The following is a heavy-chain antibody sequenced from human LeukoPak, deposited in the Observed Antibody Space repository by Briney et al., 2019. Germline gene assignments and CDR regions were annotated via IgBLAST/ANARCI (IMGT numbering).Heavy chain of an antibody. D-gene: IGHD6-13*01. CDR3: ASNDRIAAAGTGAFDI. J-gene: IGHJ3*02. V-gene: IGHV7-4-1*02. CDR2: INTNTGNP. CDR1: GYTFTSYA. Sequence: ASVKVSCKASGYTFTSYAMNWVRQAPGQGLEWMGWINTNTGNPTYAQGFTGRFVFSLDTSVSTAYLQISSLKAEDTAVYYCASNDRIAAAGTGAFDIWGQGTMVTVSS.